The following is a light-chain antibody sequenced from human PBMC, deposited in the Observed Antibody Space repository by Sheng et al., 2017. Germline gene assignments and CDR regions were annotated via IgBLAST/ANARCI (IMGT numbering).Light chain of an antibody. CDR1: QSISSY. CDR2: DAS. CDR3: QQTYTTLLT. Sequence: DIQMTQSPSSLSASVGDRVTITCRASQSISSYLNWYQQKPGKTPKLLIYDASRLQSGVPSRFSGSGSGTNFTLTISSLQPEDFATYYCQQTYTTLLTFGGGTEGGDQT. J-gene: IGKJ4*01. V-gene: IGKV1-39*01.